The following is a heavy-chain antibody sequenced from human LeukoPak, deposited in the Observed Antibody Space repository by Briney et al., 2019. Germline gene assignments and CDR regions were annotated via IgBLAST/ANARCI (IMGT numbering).Heavy chain of an antibody. D-gene: IGHD4-17*01. CDR1: GGSITSGDFY. V-gene: IGHV4-31*03. CDR2: ISNSGST. CDR3: ARVFYGDLLIFDQ. Sequence: PSETLSLTCTVSGGSITSGDFYWSWIRQHPGKGLEWIGYISNSGSTYYNPSLKSRLTISVDTSKNQFSLKLSSVTAADTAVYYCARVFYGDLLIFDQWGQGTLVTVSS. J-gene: IGHJ4*02.